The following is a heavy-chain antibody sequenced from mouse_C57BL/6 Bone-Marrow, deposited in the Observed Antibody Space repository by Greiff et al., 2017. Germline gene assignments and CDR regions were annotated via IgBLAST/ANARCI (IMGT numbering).Heavy chain of an antibody. V-gene: IGHV6-3*01. CDR2: IRLKSDNYAT. CDR3: TYDYDRHGYYYAMDY. Sequence: DVKLVESGGGLVQPGGSMKLSCVASGFTFSNYWMNWVRQSPEKGLEWVAQIRLKSDNYATHYAESVKGRFTISRDDSKSSVYLQMNNLRAEDTGIYYCTYDYDRHGYYYAMDYWGQGTSVTVSS. J-gene: IGHJ4*01. CDR1: GFTFSNYW. D-gene: IGHD2-4*01.